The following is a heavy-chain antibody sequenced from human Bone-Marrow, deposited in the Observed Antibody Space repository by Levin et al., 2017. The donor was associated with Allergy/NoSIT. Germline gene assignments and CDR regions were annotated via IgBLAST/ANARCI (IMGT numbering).Heavy chain of an antibody. CDR2: IYPGDSDT. Sequence: GESLKISCKGSGYSFTTYWIGWVRQMPGKGLEWMGIIYPGDSDTRYSPVFQGQVTISADKSISTTYLQWSSLKASDTAMYYCARHRSRSARRLDYWGQGTLVTVSS. J-gene: IGHJ4*02. V-gene: IGHV5-51*01. CDR1: GYSFTTYW. D-gene: IGHD6-6*01. CDR3: ARHRSRSARRLDY.